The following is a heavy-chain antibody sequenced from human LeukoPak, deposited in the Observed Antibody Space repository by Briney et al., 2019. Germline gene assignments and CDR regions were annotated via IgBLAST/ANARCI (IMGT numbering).Heavy chain of an antibody. CDR2: IYQSGST. Sequence: PSETLSLTCTVSGYSIRSGYYWGWIRQPPGKGLEWIGCIYQSGSTHYNPSLKSRVTISVDTSKIHFSLKLTSVTAADTAVYYCARVPGPNWFDPWGQGTLVTVSS. J-gene: IGHJ5*02. CDR3: ARVPGPNWFDP. CDR1: GYSIRSGYY. V-gene: IGHV4-38-2*02.